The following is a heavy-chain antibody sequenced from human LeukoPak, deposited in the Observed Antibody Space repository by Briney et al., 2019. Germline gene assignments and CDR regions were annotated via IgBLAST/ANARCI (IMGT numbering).Heavy chain of an antibody. V-gene: IGHV3-30*18. J-gene: IGHJ4*02. D-gene: IGHD5-18*01. CDR3: AKDQFPTAMVALAVPDY. Sequence: PGGSLRLSCAASGFTFSSYGMHWVRQAPGKGLEWVAVISYDGSNKYYADSVKGRFTISRDNSKNTLYLQMNSLRAEDTAVYYCAKDQFPTAMVALAVPDYWGQGTLVTVSS. CDR2: ISYDGSNK. CDR1: GFTFSSYG.